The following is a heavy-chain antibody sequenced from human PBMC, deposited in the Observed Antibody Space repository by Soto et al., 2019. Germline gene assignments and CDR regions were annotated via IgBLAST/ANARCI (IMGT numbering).Heavy chain of an antibody. CDR2: INHSGST. Sequence: SETLSLTCAVYGGSFSGYYWSWIRQPPGKGLEWIGEINHSGSTNYNPSLKSRVTISVDTSKNQFSLKLSSVTAADTAVYYCARGGGSSGGMDVWGQGTTVTVSS. V-gene: IGHV4-34*01. J-gene: IGHJ6*02. CDR1: GGSFSGYY. D-gene: IGHD3-22*01. CDR3: ARGGGSSGGMDV.